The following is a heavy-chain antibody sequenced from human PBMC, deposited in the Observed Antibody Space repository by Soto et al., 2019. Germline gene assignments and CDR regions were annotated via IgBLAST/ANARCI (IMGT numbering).Heavy chain of an antibody. V-gene: IGHV5-51*01. Sequence: GESLKTSCKGFGYSFGSHWIAWVRQMPGKGLEWMGIIYPGDSDTRYSPSFQGQVTMSADKSISTAFVQWSSLKAADTAMYYCARLVSYGYKIDYWGQGSLVTVSS. CDR1: GYSFGSHW. CDR2: IYPGDSDT. D-gene: IGHD5-18*01. CDR3: ARLVSYGYKIDY. J-gene: IGHJ4*02.